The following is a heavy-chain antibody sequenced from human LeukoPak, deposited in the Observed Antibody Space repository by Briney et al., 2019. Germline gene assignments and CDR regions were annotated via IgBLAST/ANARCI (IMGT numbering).Heavy chain of an antibody. CDR3: ARDGYSGYDLDGGWFDP. J-gene: IGHJ5*02. D-gene: IGHD5-12*01. CDR2: ISSSSSYI. Sequence: GGSLRLSCAASGFTFSSYSMNWVRQALGKGLEWVSSISSSSSYIYYADSVKGRFTISRDNAKNSLYLQMNSLRAEDTAVYYCARDGYSGYDLDGGWFDPWGQGTLVTVSS. CDR1: GFTFSSYS. V-gene: IGHV3-21*01.